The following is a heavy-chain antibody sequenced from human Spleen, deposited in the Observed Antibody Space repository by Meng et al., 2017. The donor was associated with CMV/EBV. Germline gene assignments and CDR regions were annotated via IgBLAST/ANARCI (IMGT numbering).Heavy chain of an antibody. CDR2: IYSGGST. CDR3: ARGILRFLEWRVFGI. Sequence: GGSLTISCAASGFTVSSNYMSWVRQAPGKGLEWVSVIYSGGSTYYADSVKGRFTISRDNSKNTLYLQMNSLRAEDTAVYYCARGILRFLEWRVFGIWGQGTMVTVSS. V-gene: IGHV3-66*02. CDR1: GFTVSSNY. D-gene: IGHD3-3*01. J-gene: IGHJ3*02.